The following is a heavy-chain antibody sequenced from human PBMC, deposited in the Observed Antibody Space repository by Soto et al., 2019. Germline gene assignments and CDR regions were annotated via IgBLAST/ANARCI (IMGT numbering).Heavy chain of an antibody. CDR3: ARDRLGCSSTSCYPE. J-gene: IGHJ4*02. CDR2: IYTSGST. Sequence: SETLSLTCTVSGGSISSYYWSWIRQPAGKGLEWIGRIYTSGSTNYNPSLKSRVTMSVDTSKNQFSLKLSSVTAADTAVYYCARDRLGCSSTSCYPEWGQGTLVIVSS. CDR1: GGSISSYY. V-gene: IGHV4-4*07. D-gene: IGHD2-2*01.